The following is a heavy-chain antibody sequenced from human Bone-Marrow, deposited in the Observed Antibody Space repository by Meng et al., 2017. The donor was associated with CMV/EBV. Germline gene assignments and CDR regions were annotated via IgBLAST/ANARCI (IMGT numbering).Heavy chain of an antibody. Sequence: SETLSLTCTVSGGSISSGDYYWSWIRQPPGKGLEWIGYIYYSGSTYYNPSLKSRVTISVDTSKNQFSLKLNSVTAADTAVYYCARGCSSTSCYTAFDYWGQGTLVTFSS. CDR3: ARGCSSTSCYTAFDY. J-gene: IGHJ4*02. CDR2: IYYSGST. CDR1: GGSISSGDYY. D-gene: IGHD2-2*02. V-gene: IGHV4-30-4*02.